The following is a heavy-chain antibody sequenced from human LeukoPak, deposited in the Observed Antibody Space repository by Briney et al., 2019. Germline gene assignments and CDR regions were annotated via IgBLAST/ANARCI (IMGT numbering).Heavy chain of an antibody. J-gene: IGHJ4*02. CDR1: GGSFSGYY. V-gene: IGHV4-34*01. D-gene: IGHD3-22*01. Sequence: PSETLSLTCAVYGGSFSGYYWSWIRQPPGKGLEWIGEINHSGSTNYNPSLKSRVTISVDTSKNQFSLKLSSVTAADTAVYYCARGPHTGVNYYDSSSYYYWGQGTLVTVSS. CDR3: ARGPHTGVNYYDSSSYYY. CDR2: INHSGST.